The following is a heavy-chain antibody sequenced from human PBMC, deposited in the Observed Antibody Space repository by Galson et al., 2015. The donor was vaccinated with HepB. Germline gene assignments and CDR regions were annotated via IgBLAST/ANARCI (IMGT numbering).Heavy chain of an antibody. D-gene: IGHD4-23*01. Sequence: SVKVSCKASGGTFSSYAISWVRQAPGQGLERTGGIIPIFGTANYAQKFQGRVTITADESTSTAYMELSSLRSEDTAVYYCARVIRNDYGGNSFPETFFGYYYYMDVWGKGTTVTVSS. CDR1: GGTFSSYA. CDR2: IIPIFGTA. J-gene: IGHJ6*03. V-gene: IGHV1-69*13. CDR3: ARVIRNDYGGNSFPETFFGYYYYMDV.